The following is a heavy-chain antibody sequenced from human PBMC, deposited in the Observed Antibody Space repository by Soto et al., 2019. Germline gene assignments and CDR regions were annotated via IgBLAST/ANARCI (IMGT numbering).Heavy chain of an antibody. D-gene: IGHD1-26*01. Sequence: GGSLRLSCAASGFTFSSYGMHWVRQAPGKGLEWVAVIWYDGSNKYYADSVKGRFTIFRDNSKNTLYLQMNSLRAEDTAVYYCARYSGSYGLDYWGQGTLVTVSS. CDR3: ARYSGSYGLDY. J-gene: IGHJ4*02. CDR1: GFTFSSYG. V-gene: IGHV3-33*01. CDR2: IWYDGSNK.